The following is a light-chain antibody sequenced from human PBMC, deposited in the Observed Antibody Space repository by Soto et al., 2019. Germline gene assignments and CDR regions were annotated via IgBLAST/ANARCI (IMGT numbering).Light chain of an antibody. CDR3: QHYNNWSAWT. J-gene: IGKJ1*01. V-gene: IGKV3-15*01. CDR2: GAS. Sequence: EIVMTQSPATLSVSPGERATLSCRASQSAGTNLAWYQQKPGQAPRLLIYGASTRATGIPARFSGSGSGTEFTLTISSLQSEDFAVYYCQHYNNWSAWTFGQGTKVEIK. CDR1: QSAGTN.